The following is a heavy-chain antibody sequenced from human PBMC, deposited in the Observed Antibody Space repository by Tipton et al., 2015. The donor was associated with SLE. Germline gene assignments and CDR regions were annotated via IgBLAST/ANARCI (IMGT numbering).Heavy chain of an antibody. CDR1: GFTFSNYE. CDR2: ISSSGSTI. V-gene: IGHV3-48*03. Sequence: SLRLSCAASGFTFSNYEMNWVRQAPGKGLEWVSYISSSGSTIYYADSVKGRFTISRENAKNSLYLQMNSLRAEDTAVYYCASTGYYGSGSYCLFDYWGQGTLVTVSS. D-gene: IGHD3-10*01. CDR3: ASTGYYGSGSYCLFDY. J-gene: IGHJ4*02.